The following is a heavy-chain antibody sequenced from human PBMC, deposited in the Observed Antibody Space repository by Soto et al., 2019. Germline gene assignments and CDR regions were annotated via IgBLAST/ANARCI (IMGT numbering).Heavy chain of an antibody. J-gene: IGHJ3*02. CDR2: ISGSGGST. Sequence: PGGSLRLSCAASGFTFSSYAMSWVRQAPGKGLEWVSAISGSGGSTYYADSVKGRFTISRDNSKNTLYLQMNSLRAEDTAVYYCASTYCGGDCYENDAFDIWGQGTMVTVSS. CDR1: GFTFSSYA. V-gene: IGHV3-23*01. CDR3: ASTYCGGDCYENDAFDI. D-gene: IGHD2-21*01.